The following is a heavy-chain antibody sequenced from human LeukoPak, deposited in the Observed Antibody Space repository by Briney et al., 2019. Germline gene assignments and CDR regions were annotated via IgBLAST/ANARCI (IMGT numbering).Heavy chain of an antibody. CDR3: ARGRDVVVPAAIDWFDP. V-gene: IGHV6-1*01. Sequence: SQTLSLTCAISGDSVSSNSAAWNWIRQSPSSGLEWLGRTYYRSKWYNDYAVSVKSRITINPDTSKNQFSLQLNSVTPEDTAVYYCARGRDVVVPAAIDWFDPWGQGTLVTVSS. J-gene: IGHJ5*02. D-gene: IGHD2-2*02. CDR1: GDSVSSNSAA. CDR2: TYYRSKWYN.